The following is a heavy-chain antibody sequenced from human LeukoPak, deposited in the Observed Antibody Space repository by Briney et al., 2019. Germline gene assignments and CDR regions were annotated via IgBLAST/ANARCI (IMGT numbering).Heavy chain of an antibody. D-gene: IGHD3-10*01. J-gene: IGHJ4*02. CDR3: ARGPYGSGSYRFDY. V-gene: IGHV3-30*03. Sequence: SLRLSCAASGFTFSSYGMHWVRQAPGKGLEWVAVISYDGSNKYYADSVKGRFTISRDNSKNTLYLQMNSLRAEDTAVYYCARGPYGSGSYRFDYWGQGTLVTVSS. CDR1: GFTFSSYG. CDR2: ISYDGSNK.